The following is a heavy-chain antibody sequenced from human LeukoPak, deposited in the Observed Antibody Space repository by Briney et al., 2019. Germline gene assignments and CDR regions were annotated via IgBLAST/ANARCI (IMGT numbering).Heavy chain of an antibody. CDR2: INPNSGGT. Sequence: VASVKVSCKASGYTFTGYYMHWVRQAPGQGLEWMGWINPNSGGTNYAQKFQGRVTITRDTSISTAYMELSRLRSDDTAVYYCARVSVPLGAFDIWGQGTMVTVSS. J-gene: IGHJ3*02. CDR3: ARVSVPLGAFDI. CDR1: GYTFTGYY. D-gene: IGHD7-27*01. V-gene: IGHV1-2*02.